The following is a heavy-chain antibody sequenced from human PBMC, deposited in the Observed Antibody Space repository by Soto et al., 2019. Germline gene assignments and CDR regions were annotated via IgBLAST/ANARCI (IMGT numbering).Heavy chain of an antibody. CDR1: GGTFSSYT. CDR3: AIHGDYDYYYYGMDV. D-gene: IGHD4-17*01. V-gene: IGHV1-69*02. Sequence: QVQLVQSGAEVKKPGSSVKVSCKASGGTFSSYTISWVRQAPGQGLEWMGRIIPILGIANYAQKFQGRVTITADKSTSTAYLELSSLRSEDTAVYYCAIHGDYDYYYYGMDVWGQGTTVTVSS. J-gene: IGHJ6*02. CDR2: IIPILGIA.